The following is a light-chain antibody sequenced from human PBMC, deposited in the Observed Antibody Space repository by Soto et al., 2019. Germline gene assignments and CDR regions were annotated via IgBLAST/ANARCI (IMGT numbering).Light chain of an antibody. V-gene: IGKV3-11*01. CDR2: DAS. CDR3: QQYYSTPS. CDR1: ESVSSF. J-gene: IGKJ4*01. Sequence: EIVLTQSPATLSLSPGERATLSCRASESVSSFLAWYQQSPGQAPRLLIYDASSRATGIPARFSGSGSGTDFTLTISSLEPEDFAVYYCQQYYSTPSFGGGTKVEIK.